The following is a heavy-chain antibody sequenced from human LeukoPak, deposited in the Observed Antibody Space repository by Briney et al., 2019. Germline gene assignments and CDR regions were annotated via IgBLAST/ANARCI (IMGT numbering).Heavy chain of an antibody. Sequence: GVSLRLSCAASGFTFSSYWMHWVRQAPGKGLVWVSRMNSDGSSRSYAASVKGRFTISRDNAKNTLYLQMNSLRAEDTAVYYCARSSPSYHFDYWGQGTLVTVPS. J-gene: IGHJ4*02. CDR1: GFTFSSYW. CDR2: MNSDGSSR. CDR3: ARSSPSYHFDY. V-gene: IGHV3-74*01. D-gene: IGHD1-26*01.